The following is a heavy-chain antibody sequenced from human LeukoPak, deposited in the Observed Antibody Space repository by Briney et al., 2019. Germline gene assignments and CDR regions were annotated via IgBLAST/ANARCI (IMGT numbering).Heavy chain of an antibody. V-gene: IGHV4-4*07. CDR1: GGSISSYY. D-gene: IGHD3-9*01. Sequence: SETLSLTCTVSGGSISSYYWSWIRQPAGKGLEWIGRIYTSGSTNYNPSLKSRVTMSVDTSKNQFSLKLSSVTAADTAVYYCARDQRYFDWSTPNDAFDIWGQGTMVTVSS. CDR2: IYTSGST. J-gene: IGHJ3*02. CDR3: ARDQRYFDWSTPNDAFDI.